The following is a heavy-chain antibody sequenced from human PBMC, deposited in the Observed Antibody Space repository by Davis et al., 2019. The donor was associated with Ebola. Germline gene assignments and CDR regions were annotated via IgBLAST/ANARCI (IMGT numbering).Heavy chain of an antibody. CDR1: GFTFSSYAM. V-gene: IGHV4-4*02. D-gene: IGHD4-17*01. CDR2: IYHSGST. CDR3: ARGQTTVTTGWFDP. J-gene: IGHJ5*02. Sequence: GSLRLSCAASGFTFSSYAMSWVRQAPGKGLEWIGEIYHSGSTNYNPSLKSRVTISVDTSKNQFSLKLSSVTAADTAVYYCARGQTTVTTGWFDPWGQGTLVTVSS.